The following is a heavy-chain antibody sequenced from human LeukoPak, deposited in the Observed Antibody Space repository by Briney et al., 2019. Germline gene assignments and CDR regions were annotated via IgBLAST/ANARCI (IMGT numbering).Heavy chain of an antibody. J-gene: IGHJ4*02. V-gene: IGHV3-7*01. D-gene: IGHD3-10*01. CDR3: VRSLQKFGTRDY. Sequence: PGGSLTLSCAGSEFIFGAYWMTWVRQAPGKGLEWVAHINQDGSETYYMDSVKGRFTISRDNAKKSEFLQMNSLTAEDTALYYCVRSLQKFGTRDYWGQGTLVTVSS. CDR2: INQDGSET. CDR1: EFIFGAYW.